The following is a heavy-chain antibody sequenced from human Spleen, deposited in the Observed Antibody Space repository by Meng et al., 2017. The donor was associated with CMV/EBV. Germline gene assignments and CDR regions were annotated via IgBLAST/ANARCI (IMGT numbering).Heavy chain of an antibody. CDR3: ARILGLDYFDN. CDR2: LYSGGAT. CDR1: GFRFDEYG. D-gene: IGHD3/OR15-3a*01. V-gene: IGHV3-66*02. Sequence: GESLKISCATSGFRFDEYGMSWIRQIPGKGLQWVSVLYSGGATYYLDSVKGRFTISRDDSKNTVFLQMNSLRDEDTAVYFCARILGLDYFDNWGQGTLVTVSS. J-gene: IGHJ4*02.